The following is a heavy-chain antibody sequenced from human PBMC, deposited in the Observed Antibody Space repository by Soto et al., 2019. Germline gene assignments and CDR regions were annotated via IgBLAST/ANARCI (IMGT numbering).Heavy chain of an antibody. Sequence: EVQLVESGGGLVKPGGSLRLSCAASGFTFSSYSMDWVRQAPGKGLEWISSISSSSSYIYYADSVKGRFTISRDNAKNYLYLQMNSLRAAETAVYYCARDSGSSTCCYGIWGQGTLVTVSS. CDR1: GFTFSSYS. CDR2: ISSSSSYI. D-gene: IGHD2-2*01. V-gene: IGHV3-21*01. J-gene: IGHJ4*02. CDR3: ARDSGSSTCCYGI.